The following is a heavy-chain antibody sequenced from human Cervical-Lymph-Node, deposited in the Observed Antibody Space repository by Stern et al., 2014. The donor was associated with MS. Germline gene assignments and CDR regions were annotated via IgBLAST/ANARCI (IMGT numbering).Heavy chain of an antibody. CDR1: GYNFTNYY. J-gene: IGHJ4*02. D-gene: IGHD3-22*01. V-gene: IGHV1-46*01. CDR2: VNPRKGST. Sequence: VQLVESGAEVKKPGASVKVSCKAYGYNFTNYYMHWVRQAPGQGLEWMGTVNPRKGSTSYAQKFLGRVTMTRDTSTSTVHLELSSLGSEDTAVFYCARDEMGSDINGYYYGGLDFWGQGTLVTVSS. CDR3: ARDEMGSDINGYYYGGLDF.